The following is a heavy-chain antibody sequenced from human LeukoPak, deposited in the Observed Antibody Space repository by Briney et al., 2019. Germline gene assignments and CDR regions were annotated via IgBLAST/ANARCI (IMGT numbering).Heavy chain of an antibody. CDR2: IIPILGIA. CDR1: GYTLTELS. Sequence: SVNVSCKVSGYTLTELSMHWVRQAPGQGLEWMGRIIPILGIANYAQKFQGRVTITADKSTSTAYMELSSLRSEDTAVYYCARSRLSPPYYYYGMDVWGQGTTVTVSS. D-gene: IGHD6-6*01. J-gene: IGHJ6*02. V-gene: IGHV1-69*02. CDR3: ARSRLSPPYYYYGMDV.